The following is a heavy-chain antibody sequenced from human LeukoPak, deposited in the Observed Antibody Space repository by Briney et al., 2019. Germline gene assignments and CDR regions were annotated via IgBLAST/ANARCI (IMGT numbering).Heavy chain of an antibody. J-gene: IGHJ4*02. CDR2: IGGSSTSI. V-gene: IGHV3-21*01. CDR3: ARARGNSYFDS. D-gene: IGHD1-7*01. Sequence: PGGSLRLSCAASGFTFSIYSMNWVRQAPGKGLEWVSSIGGSSTSIYYADSVKGRFTISRDNSKNTLYLQMNSLRAEDTAVYYCARARGNSYFDSWGQGTLVTVSS. CDR1: GFTFSIYS.